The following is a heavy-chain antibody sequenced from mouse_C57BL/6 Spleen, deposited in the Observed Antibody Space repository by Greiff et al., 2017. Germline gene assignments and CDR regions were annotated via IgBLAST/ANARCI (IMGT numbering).Heavy chain of an antibody. Sequence: QVQLQQSGPGLVAPSQSLSITCTVSGFSLTSYGVDWVRQSPGKGLEWLGVIWGVGSTNYNSALKSRLSISKDNSKSQVFLKMNSLQTDDTAMYYCASPDGSSRFAYWGQGTLVTVSA. D-gene: IGHD1-1*01. V-gene: IGHV2-6*01. J-gene: IGHJ3*01. CDR1: GFSLTSYG. CDR2: IWGVGST. CDR3: ASPDGSSRFAY.